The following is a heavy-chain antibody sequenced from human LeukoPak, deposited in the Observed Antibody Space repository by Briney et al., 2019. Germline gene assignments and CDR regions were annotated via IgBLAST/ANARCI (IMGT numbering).Heavy chain of an antibody. CDR1: GGSISSYY. V-gene: IGHV4-59*01. J-gene: IGHJ4*02. D-gene: IGHD3-16*01. Sequence: SETLSLTCTVSGGSISSYYWSWIRQPPGKGLEGIGYIYYSGSTNYNPSLKSRVTISVDTSKNQLSLKLSSVTAEDTAVYYCARVGTRFTVDYFDYWGQGTLVTVSS. CDR3: ARVGTRFTVDYFDY. CDR2: IYYSGST.